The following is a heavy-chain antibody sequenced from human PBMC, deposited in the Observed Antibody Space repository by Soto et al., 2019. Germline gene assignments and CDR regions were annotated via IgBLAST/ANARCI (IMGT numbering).Heavy chain of an antibody. CDR2: INHSGST. CDR1: GGSFSGYY. D-gene: IGHD3-3*01. J-gene: IGHJ6*02. CDR3: ARGGARITIFGVVNNYYHYGMDV. Sequence: LSLTCAVYGGSFSGYYWSWIRQPPGKGLEWIGEINHSGSTNCNPSLKSRVTISVDTSKNQFSLKLSSVTAADTAVYYCARGGARITIFGVVNNYYHYGMDVWGQGTTVTVSS. V-gene: IGHV4-34*01.